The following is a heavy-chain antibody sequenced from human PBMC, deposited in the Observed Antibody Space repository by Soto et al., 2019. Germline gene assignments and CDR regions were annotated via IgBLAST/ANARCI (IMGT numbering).Heavy chain of an antibody. D-gene: IGHD2-8*02. CDR2: INHSGST. V-gene: IGHV4-34*01. J-gene: IGHJ4*02. CDR1: GGSFSGYY. Sequence: NPSETLSLSCAVYGGSFSGYYWPWIRQPPGTGLEWIGEINHSGSTNYNPSLKSRVTISVDTSKNQFSLKLTSVTAADTAVYYCARDKITGLFDYWGQGTLVTVS. CDR3: ARDKITGLFDY.